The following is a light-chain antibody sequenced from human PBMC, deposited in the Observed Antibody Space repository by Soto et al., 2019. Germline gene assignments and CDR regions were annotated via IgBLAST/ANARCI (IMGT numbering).Light chain of an antibody. CDR3: FSYAGSYTFYV. CDR2: DVS. V-gene: IGLV2-11*01. CDR1: SSDVGGYNY. J-gene: IGLJ1*01. Sequence: QSVLTQPRSVSGSPGQSVTISCTGTSSDVGGYNYVSWYQQHPGKAPKLMIYDVSKRPSGVPDRFSGSKSGNTASLTISGLQAEDEADYYCFSYAGSYTFYVFGTGTMVTVL.